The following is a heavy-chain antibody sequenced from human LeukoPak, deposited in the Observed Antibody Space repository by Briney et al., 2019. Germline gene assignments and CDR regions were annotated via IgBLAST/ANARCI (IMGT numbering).Heavy chain of an antibody. D-gene: IGHD3-10*01. J-gene: IGHJ5*02. CDR1: GYTFTSYD. CDR3: ASVTMVRGGMGWFDP. V-gene: IGHV1-8*03. CDR2: MNPNSGNT. Sequence: ASVKVSCKASGYTFTSYDINWVRQATGQGLEWMGWMNPNSGNTGYAQKFQGRVTITRNTSISTAYMELSSLRSEDTAVYYCASVTMVRGGMGWFDPWGQGTLVTVSS.